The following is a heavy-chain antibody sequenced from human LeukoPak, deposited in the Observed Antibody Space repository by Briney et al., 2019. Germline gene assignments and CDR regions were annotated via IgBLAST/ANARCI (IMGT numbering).Heavy chain of an antibody. V-gene: IGHV3-33*01. J-gene: IGHJ6*02. D-gene: IGHD3-16*01. CDR2: IWYDGSNK. Sequence: QPGRSLRLSCAASGFTFSSYGMHWVRQAPGKGLEWVAVIWYDGSNKYYADSVKGRFTISRDNSKNTLYLQMNSLRAEDTAVYYCARTYDYVWGSYYYYYGMDVWGQGTTVTVSS. CDR3: ARTYDYVWGSYYYYYGMDV. CDR1: GFTFSSYG.